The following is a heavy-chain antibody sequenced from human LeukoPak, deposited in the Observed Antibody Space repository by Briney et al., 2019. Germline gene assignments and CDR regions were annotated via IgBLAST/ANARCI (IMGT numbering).Heavy chain of an antibody. CDR1: GFIFNIHG. D-gene: IGHD3-3*01. CDR2: VPHDESDK. V-gene: IGHV3-30*02. Sequence: GGSLRLSCATSGFIFNIHGMHWVRQAPGKGLGWVAFVPHDESDKYYADSVKGRFTISRDNSKKTVSLEMNSLRTEDTAVYYCATAGRITNFGVAPYDFDYWGQGTLVTVSS. J-gene: IGHJ4*02. CDR3: ATAGRITNFGVAPYDFDY.